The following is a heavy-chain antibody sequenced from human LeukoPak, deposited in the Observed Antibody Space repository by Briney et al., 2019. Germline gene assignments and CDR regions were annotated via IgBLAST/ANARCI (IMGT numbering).Heavy chain of an antibody. D-gene: IGHD5-18*01. J-gene: IGHJ4*02. CDR1: GFTFSSYW. CDR3: AKHKKEYSYGSAFDY. V-gene: IGHV3-7*03. Sequence: PGGSLRLSCAVSGFTFSSYWMSWVRQAPGKGLEWVANIKQDGSEKFYVDSVKGRFTISRDNAKNSLYLQMNSLRAEDTAVYYCAKHKKEYSYGSAFDYWGQGTLVTVSS. CDR2: IKQDGSEK.